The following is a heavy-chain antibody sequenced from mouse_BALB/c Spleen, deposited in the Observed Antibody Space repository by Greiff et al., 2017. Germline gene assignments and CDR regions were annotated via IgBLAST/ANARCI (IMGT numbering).Heavy chain of an antibody. V-gene: IGHV5-6-5*01. Sequence: EVKLVESGGGLVKPGGSLKLSCAASGFTFSSYAMSWVRQTPEKRLEWVASISSGGSTYYPDSVKGRFTISRDNARNILYLQMSSLRSEDTAMYYCARNGERGFAYWGQGTLVTVSA. J-gene: IGHJ3*01. CDR2: ISSGGST. CDR1: GFTFSSYA. CDR3: ARNGERGFAY.